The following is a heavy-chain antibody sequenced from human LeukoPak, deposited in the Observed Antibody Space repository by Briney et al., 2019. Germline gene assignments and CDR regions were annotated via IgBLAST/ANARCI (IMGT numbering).Heavy chain of an antibody. J-gene: IGHJ4*02. CDR1: GFTFSNYG. CDR2: IWSDGINK. D-gene: IGHD6-13*01. V-gene: IGHV3-33*01. Sequence: GGSLRLSCAASGFTFSNYGIHWVRQAPGKGLEWVAVIWSDGINKYYVDSVKGRFTISRDNSKNTLYLQMNSLRADDTAVYYCAISTYSSSSYYFDYWGQGSLVTVSS. CDR3: AISTYSSSSYYFDY.